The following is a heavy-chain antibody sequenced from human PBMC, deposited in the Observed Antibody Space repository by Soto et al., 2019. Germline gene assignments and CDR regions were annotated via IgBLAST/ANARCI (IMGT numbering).Heavy chain of an antibody. CDR1: GGSISSSSYY. J-gene: IGHJ4*02. V-gene: IGHV4-39*01. CDR3: ARRGFWSGYPRDDY. CDR2: IYYSGST. Sequence: QLQLQESGPGLVKPSETLSLTCTVSGGSISSSSYYWGWIRQPPGKGLEWIGSIYYSGSTYYNPSLKSRVTISVDPSKNQFSLKLSSVTAADTAVYYCARRGFWSGYPRDDYWGQGTLVTVSS. D-gene: IGHD3-3*01.